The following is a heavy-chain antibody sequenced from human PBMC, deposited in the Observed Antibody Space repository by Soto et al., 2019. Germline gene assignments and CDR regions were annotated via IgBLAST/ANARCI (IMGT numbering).Heavy chain of an antibody. D-gene: IGHD2-15*01. J-gene: IGHJ4*02. CDR2: ISGSGGST. V-gene: IGHV3-23*01. CDR1: GFTFSSYA. CDR3: AKKRAVVVVAATGFDY. Sequence: LRLSCAASGFTFSSYAMSWVRQAPGKGLEWVSAISGSGGSTYYADSVKGRFTISRDNSKNTLYLQMNSLRAEDTAVYYCAKKRAVVVVAATGFDYWGQGTLVTVSS.